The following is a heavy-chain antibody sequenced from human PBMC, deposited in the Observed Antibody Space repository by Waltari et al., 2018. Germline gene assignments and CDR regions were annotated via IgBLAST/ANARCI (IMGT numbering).Heavy chain of an antibody. Sequence: QVQLVESGGGVVRPGRSLRLSCAASGFTFRSYGMHWVRQIPGKWVEWLKFISFDGSDKYYADSVKGRFTIYKDNSRNTLYLQMNSLRPEDTAVYFCAKDHQWEVLLPIYQIDYWGRGTLVTVSS. CDR1: GFTFRSYG. J-gene: IGHJ4*02. CDR2: ISFDGSDK. V-gene: IGHV3-30*18. D-gene: IGHD1-26*01. CDR3: AKDHQWEVLLPIYQIDY.